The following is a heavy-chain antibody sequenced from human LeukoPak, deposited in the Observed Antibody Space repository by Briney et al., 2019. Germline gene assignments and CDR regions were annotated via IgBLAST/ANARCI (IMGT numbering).Heavy chain of an antibody. V-gene: IGHV1-8*01. CDR1: GHTFTSYD. J-gene: IGHJ4*02. CDR3: ARQSRQYSSSSVGY. D-gene: IGHD6-6*01. Sequence: ASVKVSCKASGHTFTSYDINWVRQATGQGLEWMGWMNPNSGNTGYAQKFQGRVTMTRNTSISTAYMELSSLRSEDTAVYYCARQSRQYSSSSVGYWGQGTLVTVSS. CDR2: MNPNSGNT.